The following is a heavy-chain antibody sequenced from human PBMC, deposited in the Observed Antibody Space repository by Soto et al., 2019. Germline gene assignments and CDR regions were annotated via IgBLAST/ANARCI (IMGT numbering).Heavy chain of an antibody. J-gene: IGHJ6*03. CDR3: ARDPTTVTTLRYYYMDV. CDR1: GYTFTSYG. Sequence: VASVKVSCKASGYTFTSYGISWVRQAPGQGLEWMGWISAYNGNTNYAQKLQGRVTMTTDTSTSTAYMELRSLRSDDTAVYYCARDPTTVTTLRYYYMDVWGKGTTVTVSS. D-gene: IGHD4-4*01. CDR2: ISAYNGNT. V-gene: IGHV1-18*01.